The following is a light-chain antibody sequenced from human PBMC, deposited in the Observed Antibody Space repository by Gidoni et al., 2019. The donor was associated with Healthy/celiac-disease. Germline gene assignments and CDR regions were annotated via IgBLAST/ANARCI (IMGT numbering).Light chain of an antibody. CDR3: HQNYSTSLT. CDR2: AAS. V-gene: IGKV1-39*01. Sequence: DIQLTQSPSSLSASVGDRVTITCRASQSLSSYLNWYQQKPGKAPKLLIYAASRLQSGVPSTVSGSGSATDVTLTICSPQPKDVATYYYHQNYSTSLTFGQGTKVEIK. CDR1: QSLSSY. J-gene: IGKJ4*01.